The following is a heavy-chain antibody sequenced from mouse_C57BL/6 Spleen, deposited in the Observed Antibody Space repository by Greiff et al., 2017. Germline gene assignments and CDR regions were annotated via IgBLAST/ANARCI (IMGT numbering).Heavy chain of an antibody. D-gene: IGHD1-1*01. CDR1: GFTFSDYG. Sequence: EVQLQQSGGGLVKPGGSLKLSCAASGFTFSDYGMHWVRQAPEKGLEWVAYISSGSSTMYYADKVKGRFTLSRDNAKNTLFLQMTSLRSEDTALYYCARSYGKRFTWFAYWGQGALVTVSA. CDR3: ARSYGKRFTWFAY. CDR2: ISSGSSTM. V-gene: IGHV5-17*01. J-gene: IGHJ3*01.